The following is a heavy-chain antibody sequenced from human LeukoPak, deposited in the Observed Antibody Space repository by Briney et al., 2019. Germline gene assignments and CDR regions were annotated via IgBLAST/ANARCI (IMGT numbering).Heavy chain of an antibody. CDR1: GFTFSSYA. CDR2: ISGSGGST. CDR3: AFRGYSSSWCTLGY. J-gene: IGHJ4*02. V-gene: IGHV3-23*01. D-gene: IGHD6-13*01. Sequence: PGGSLRLSCAASGFTFSSYAMSWVRQAPGKGLEWVSAISGSGGSTYYADSVKGRFTISRDNSKNTLYLQMNSLRAEDTAVYCCAFRGYSSSWCTLGYWGQGTLVTVSS.